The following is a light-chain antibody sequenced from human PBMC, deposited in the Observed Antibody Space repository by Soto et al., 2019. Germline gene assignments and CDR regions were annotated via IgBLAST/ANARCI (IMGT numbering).Light chain of an antibody. Sequence: VLTQPPSVSGAPGQRVTISCTGSSSNIGAGYDVHWYQQLPGTAPKLLIYGNGNRPSGVPDRFSGSKSGTSASLAITGLQAEDEADYYCQSYDSSLSGSVFGGGTKLTVL. V-gene: IGLV1-40*01. J-gene: IGLJ2*01. CDR3: QSYDSSLSGSV. CDR1: SSNIGAGYD. CDR2: GNG.